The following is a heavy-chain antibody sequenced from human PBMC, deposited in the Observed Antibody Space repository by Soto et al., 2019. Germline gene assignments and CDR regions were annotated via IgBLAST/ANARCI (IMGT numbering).Heavy chain of an antibody. D-gene: IGHD6-6*01. CDR2: IYSNGDT. Sequence: SETLSLTCSVSSDSINSGGYYWSCIRQHPGKGLEWIGYIYSNGDTYYNPSLKSRVTISVDTSKNQFSLNLTSVTAADTAVYYCARRGGSSSGYYYYAMDVWGQGTTVTVSS. V-gene: IGHV4-31*03. CDR1: SDSINSGGYY. J-gene: IGHJ6*02. CDR3: ARRGGSSSGYYYYAMDV.